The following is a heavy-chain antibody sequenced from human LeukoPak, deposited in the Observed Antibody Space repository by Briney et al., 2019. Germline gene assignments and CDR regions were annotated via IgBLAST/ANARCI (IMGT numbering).Heavy chain of an antibody. J-gene: IGHJ4*02. Sequence: ASVKVSCEASGYTFTSYGFSWVRQAPGQGLEWMGWINTYNGNTNYAQKLQGRVTMTTDTSTSTAYMELRSLRSDDTAVYYCARASGILILKYSGSYLNDYWGQGTLVTVSS. CDR2: INTYNGNT. V-gene: IGHV1-18*01. D-gene: IGHD1-26*01. CDR3: ARASGILILKYSGSYLNDY. CDR1: GYTFTSYG.